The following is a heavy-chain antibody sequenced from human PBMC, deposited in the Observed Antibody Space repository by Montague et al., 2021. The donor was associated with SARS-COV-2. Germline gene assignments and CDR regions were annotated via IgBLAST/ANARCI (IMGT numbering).Heavy chain of an antibody. D-gene: IGHD6-19*01. CDR1: GYSISTGYY. V-gene: IGHV4-38-2*02. Sequence: SETLSLTCTVSGYSISTGYYWGWIRQPPGKGLEWIGTIYHSGGTYFNPSLKSQVTISVDTSKNQFSLNLSSVTAADTAVYYCAKVAGSHDTFDIWGRGTMVTVSS. CDR2: IYHSGGT. J-gene: IGHJ3*02. CDR3: AKVAGSHDTFDI.